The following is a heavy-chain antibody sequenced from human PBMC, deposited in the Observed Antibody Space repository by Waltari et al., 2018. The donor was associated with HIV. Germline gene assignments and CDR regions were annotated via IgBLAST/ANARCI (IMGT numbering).Heavy chain of an antibody. CDR2: ITPVFGTT. Sequence: VQLVQSGAEMKKPGSSVRVSCKCSRDVFTNFSFNWLRPAPGQRPEWMAEITPVFGTTDAALKFRGGVTLSADKSASTIYMDLRSLSSGDTAVYYCAASPERPGFEAPLFFFDYWGQGTLITVSS. J-gene: IGHJ4*02. D-gene: IGHD5-12*01. V-gene: IGHV1-69*13. CDR3: AASPERPGFEAPLFFFDY. CDR1: RDVFTNFS.